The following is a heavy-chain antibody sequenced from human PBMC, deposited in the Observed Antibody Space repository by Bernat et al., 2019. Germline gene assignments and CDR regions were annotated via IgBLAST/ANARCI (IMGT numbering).Heavy chain of an antibody. J-gene: IGHJ4*02. CDR1: GFTFSSYS. CDR2: ISSSSTI. Sequence: EVQLVGSGGGLVQPGGSLRLSCAASGFTFSSYSMNWVRQAPGKGLEWVSYISSSSTIYYADSVKGRFTISRDNAKNSLYLQMNSLRDEDTAVYYCARDRITMVRGELDYWGQGTLVTVSS. CDR3: ARDRITMVRGELDY. V-gene: IGHV3-48*02. D-gene: IGHD3-10*01.